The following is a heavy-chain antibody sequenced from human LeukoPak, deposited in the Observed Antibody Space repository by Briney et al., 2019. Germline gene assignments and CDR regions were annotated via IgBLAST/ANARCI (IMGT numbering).Heavy chain of an antibody. V-gene: IGHV1-46*01. J-gene: IGHJ4*02. CDR3: ARVHGKVGDY. Sequence: ASVKVSFTASGYTFTIYYMHWVRQAPGQGLEWMGIINPSGGSTSYAQKFQGRVTMTRDTSTSTVYMELSSLRSEDTAVYYCARVHGKVGDYWGQGTLVTVSS. CDR2: INPSGGST. CDR1: GYTFTIYY. D-gene: IGHD3-10*01.